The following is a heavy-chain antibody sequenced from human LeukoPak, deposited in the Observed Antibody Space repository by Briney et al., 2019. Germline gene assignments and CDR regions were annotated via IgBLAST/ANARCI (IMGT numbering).Heavy chain of an antibody. CDR3: ARGIAVAPVDAFDI. V-gene: IGHV4-59*01. Sequence: PSETLSLTCTVSGGSISSYYWSWIRQPPGKGLEWIGYIYYSGSTNYNPSLKSRVTISVDTSKNQFSLKLSSVTAADTAVYYCARGIAVAPVDAFDIWGQGTMVTVSS. D-gene: IGHD6-19*01. CDR1: GGSISSYY. J-gene: IGHJ3*02. CDR2: IYYSGST.